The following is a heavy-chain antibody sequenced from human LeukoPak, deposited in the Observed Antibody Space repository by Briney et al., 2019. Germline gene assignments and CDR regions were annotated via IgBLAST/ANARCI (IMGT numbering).Heavy chain of an antibody. D-gene: IGHD3-22*01. Sequence: GGSLRLSCAASGFTFSSYSMNWVRQAPGKGPEWVSYISSSSSTIYYADSVKGRFTISRDNAKNSLYLQMNSLRAEDTAVYYCARDDSSGYYPPLGYWGQGTLVTVSS. CDR3: ARDDSSGYYPPLGY. CDR2: ISSSSSTI. V-gene: IGHV3-48*04. J-gene: IGHJ4*02. CDR1: GFTFSSYS.